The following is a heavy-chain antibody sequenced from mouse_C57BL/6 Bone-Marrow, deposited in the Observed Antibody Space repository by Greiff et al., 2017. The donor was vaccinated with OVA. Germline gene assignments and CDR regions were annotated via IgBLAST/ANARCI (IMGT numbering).Heavy chain of an antibody. CDR1: GFTFSSYG. Sequence: EVKLMESGGDLVKPGGSLKLSCAASGFTFSSYGMSWVRQTPDKRLEWVATISSGGSYTYYPDSVKGRFTISRDNAKNTLYLQMSSLKSEDTAMYYCARHYGSVFAYWGQGTLVTVSA. J-gene: IGHJ3*01. V-gene: IGHV5-6*01. CDR3: ARHYGSVFAY. D-gene: IGHD1-1*01. CDR2: ISSGGSYT.